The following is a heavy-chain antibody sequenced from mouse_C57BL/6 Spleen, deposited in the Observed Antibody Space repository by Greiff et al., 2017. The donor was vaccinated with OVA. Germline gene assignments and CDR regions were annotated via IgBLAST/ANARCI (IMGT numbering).Heavy chain of an antibody. CDR2: IDPNSGGT. CDR3: ARSELGKDYAMDY. J-gene: IGHJ4*01. V-gene: IGHV1-72*01. Sequence: VKQSCKASGYTFTSYWMHWVKQRPGRGLEWIGRIDPNSGGTKYNEKFKSKATLTVDKPSSTAYMQLSSLTSEDSAVYYCARSELGKDYAMDYWGQGTSVTVSS. D-gene: IGHD4-1*01. CDR1: GYTFTSYW.